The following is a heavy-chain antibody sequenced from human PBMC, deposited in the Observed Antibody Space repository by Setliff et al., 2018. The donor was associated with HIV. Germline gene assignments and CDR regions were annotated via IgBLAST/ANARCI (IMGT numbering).Heavy chain of an antibody. D-gene: IGHD2-15*01. Sequence: GGSLRLSCAASGFTFSNAWMSWVRQAPGKGLEWVGRIKSKTDGGTTDYAAPVKGRFTISRDDSKNPLYLQMNSLKTEDTALYYCAKMVGGSRSSGSCYFDYWGQGTLVTVSS. CDR1: GFTFSNAW. J-gene: IGHJ4*02. CDR2: IKSKTDGGTT. V-gene: IGHV3-15*01. CDR3: AKMVGGSRSSGSCYFDY.